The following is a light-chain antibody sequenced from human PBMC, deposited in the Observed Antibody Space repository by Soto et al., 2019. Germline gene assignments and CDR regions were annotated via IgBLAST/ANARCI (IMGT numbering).Light chain of an antibody. V-gene: IGKV1-33*01. J-gene: IGKJ4*01. CDR2: DAS. CDR1: QDIDNY. Sequence: DIQMTQSPSSLSASVGDRVSITCQASQDIDNYLNWYQQKPGKAPKLLIYDASNLETGVPSRFSGSGSGTDFTFTISRLQPEDIATYYCQQLRMYPSTFGGGTKVDIK. CDR3: QQLRMYPST.